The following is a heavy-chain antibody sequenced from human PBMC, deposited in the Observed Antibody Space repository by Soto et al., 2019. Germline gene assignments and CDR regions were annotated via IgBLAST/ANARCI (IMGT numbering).Heavy chain of an antibody. V-gene: IGHV4-30-2*01. J-gene: IGHJ6*02. CDR2: IFSSGRT. Sequence: QLQESGSGLVKPSQTLSLTCTVSGGSISSGGYSWSWVRQPPGKGLEWIGYIFSSGRTSHNPSRKSRVTISMDRSKNQFSLKLTSVTAADMAIYYCVRDRGGGSGNYYISMGMDVWGRGTTVTVTS. D-gene: IGHD3-10*01. CDR3: VRDRGGGSGNYYISMGMDV. CDR1: GGSISSGGYS.